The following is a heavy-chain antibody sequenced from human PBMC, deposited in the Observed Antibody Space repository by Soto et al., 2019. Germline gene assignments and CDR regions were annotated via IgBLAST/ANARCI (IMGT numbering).Heavy chain of an antibody. J-gene: IGHJ5*02. CDR3: ARDGVAYCGGDCSTNWFDP. V-gene: IGHV1-2*02. D-gene: IGHD2-21*02. Sequence: ASVKVSCKVSGYTFTGYYMHWVRQAPGQGLEWMGWINPNSGGTNYAQKFQGRVTMTRDTSISTAYMERSRLRSDDTAVYYCARDGVAYCGGDCSTNWFDPWGQGTLVTVSS. CDR2: INPNSGGT. CDR1: GYTFTGYY.